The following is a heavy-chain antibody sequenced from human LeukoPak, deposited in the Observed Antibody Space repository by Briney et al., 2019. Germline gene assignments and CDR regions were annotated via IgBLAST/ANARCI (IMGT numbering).Heavy chain of an antibody. J-gene: IGHJ4*02. D-gene: IGHD3-22*01. CDR3: ARALLREGGYFDY. CDR2: IYYSGST. V-gene: IGHV4-59*01. CDR1: GGSISSYY. Sequence: PSETLSLTCTVSGGSISSYYWSWIRQPPGKGLEWIGYIYYSGSTNYNPSLKSRVTISVDTSKNQFSLKLSSVTAADTAVYYCARALLREGGYFDYWGQGTLVTVSS.